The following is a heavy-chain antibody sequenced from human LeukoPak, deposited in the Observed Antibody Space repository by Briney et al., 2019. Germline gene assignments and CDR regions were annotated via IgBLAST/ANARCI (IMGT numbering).Heavy chain of an antibody. Sequence: SETLSLTCAVYGGSFSGYYWSWIRQPPGKGLEWIGEINHSGSTNYNPSLKSRVTISVDTSKNQFSLKLSSVTAADTAVYYGARGIAAHGGYYYYYYMDVWGKGTTVTVCS. CDR1: GGSFSGYY. CDR2: INHSGST. V-gene: IGHV4-34*01. D-gene: IGHD6-6*01. J-gene: IGHJ6*03. CDR3: ARGIAAHGGYYYYYYMDV.